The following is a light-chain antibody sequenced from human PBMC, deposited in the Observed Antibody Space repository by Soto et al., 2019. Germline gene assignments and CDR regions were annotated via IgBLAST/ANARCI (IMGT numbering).Light chain of an antibody. J-gene: IGKJ5*01. CDR1: QSVSIY. CDR3: QQRSNGIT. V-gene: IGKV3-11*01. Sequence: EIVLTQSPATLSLSPGEGATLSCRASQSVSIYLAWYQHKPGQAPRLLIYETSNRATGIPGRFTGSGSGTDFTLTISSLEPEDFAVYYCQQRSNGITFGQGTRLEMK. CDR2: ETS.